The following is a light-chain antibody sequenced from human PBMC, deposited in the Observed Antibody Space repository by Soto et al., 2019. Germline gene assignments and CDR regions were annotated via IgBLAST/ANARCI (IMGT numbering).Light chain of an antibody. V-gene: IGLV2-23*01. CDR2: EGT. Sequence: QSALTQPACLSGSPGQSITLSCTGTGDNIGSYDIVSWYQHLPGEAPKLIIYEGTKRPSGISNRFSGSKAGYTASLSISGLQADDAADYFCCSYADRSTWVFGGGTKVTVL. CDR3: CSYADRSTWV. J-gene: IGLJ3*02. CDR1: GDNIGSYDI.